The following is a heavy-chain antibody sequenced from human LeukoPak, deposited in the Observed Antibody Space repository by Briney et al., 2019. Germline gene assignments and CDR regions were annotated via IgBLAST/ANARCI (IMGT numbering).Heavy chain of an antibody. D-gene: IGHD5-24*01. V-gene: IGHV3-7*03. J-gene: IGHJ4*02. CDR1: GFTFADYA. CDR2: IKEDGTET. CDR3: AKEGRSLQTY. Sequence: GGSLRLSCTASGFTFADYALSWFRQAPGKGLEWVANIKEDGTETYYVDSVKGRFTISRDNAKNSLYLQMNSLRVEDTAVYYCAKEGRSLQTYWGQGTLVTVSS.